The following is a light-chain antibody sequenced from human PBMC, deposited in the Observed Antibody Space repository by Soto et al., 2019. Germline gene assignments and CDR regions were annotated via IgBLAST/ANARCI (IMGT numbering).Light chain of an antibody. CDR1: QSVLYSSNNKNY. CDR2: WAS. CDR3: QQYYSTPLT. Sequence: DIVMTQSPDSLAVSLGERATINCKSSQSVLYSSNNKNYLAWYQQKPGQPPKLLIYWASTRESGVPDRFSGSGSGTDFNLTISSLQAEYVAVYYCQQYYSTPLTFGGGTKVEIK. V-gene: IGKV4-1*01. J-gene: IGKJ4*01.